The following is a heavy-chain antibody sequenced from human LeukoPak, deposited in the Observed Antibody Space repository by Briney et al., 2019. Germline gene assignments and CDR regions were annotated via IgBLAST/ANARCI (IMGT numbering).Heavy chain of an antibody. CDR2: ISSSSYI. Sequence: GGSLRLSCAASGFTFSSYSMNWVRQAPGKGLEWVSSISSSSYIYYADSVKGRFTISRDNAKNSLYLQMNSLRAEDTAVYYCARVWDIVQWSYYYYGMDVWGQGTTVTVSS. D-gene: IGHD2-8*01. CDR3: ARVWDIVQWSYYYYGMDV. V-gene: IGHV3-21*01. CDR1: GFTFSSYS. J-gene: IGHJ6*02.